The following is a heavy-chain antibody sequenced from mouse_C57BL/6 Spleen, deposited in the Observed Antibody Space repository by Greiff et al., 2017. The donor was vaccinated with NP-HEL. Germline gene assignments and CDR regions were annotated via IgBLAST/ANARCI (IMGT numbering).Heavy chain of an antibody. CDR1: GYTFTSYG. Sequence: QVQLKESGAELARPGASVKLSCKASGYTFTSYGISWVKQRTGQGLEWIGEIYPRSGNTYYNEKFKGKATLTADKSSSTAYMELRSLTSEDSAVYFCARTVGRGMDYWGQGTSVTVSS. CDR2: IYPRSGNT. J-gene: IGHJ4*01. D-gene: IGHD4-1*01. V-gene: IGHV1-81*01. CDR3: ARTVGRGMDY.